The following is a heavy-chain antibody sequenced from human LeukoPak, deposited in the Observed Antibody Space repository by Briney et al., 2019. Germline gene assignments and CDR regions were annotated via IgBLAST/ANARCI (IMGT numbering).Heavy chain of an antibody. CDR3: ARGYSYENAFDI. V-gene: IGHV3-30*03. J-gene: IGHJ3*02. CDR2: ISYDGSNK. CDR1: GFTFSSYG. D-gene: IGHD5-18*01. Sequence: LSGPSLRLSCAPSGFTFSSYGMHSVRQAPGKGLEWVALISYDGSNKYYADSVKGWFTISRDNSKNTLYMQMNSLRAEDTAVYYCARGYSYENAFDIWGQGTMVTVSS.